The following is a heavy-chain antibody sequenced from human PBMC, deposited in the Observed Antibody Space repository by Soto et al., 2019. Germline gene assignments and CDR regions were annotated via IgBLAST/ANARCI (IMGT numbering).Heavy chain of an antibody. CDR3: AKVGIGSFSHKHHFEH. CDR2: IIPIFGTA. J-gene: IGHJ4*02. CDR1: GGTFSSYA. V-gene: IGHV1-69*13. Sequence: GASVKVSCKASGGTFSSYAISWVRQAPGQGLEWMGGIIPIFGTANYAQKFQGRVTITADESTSTAYMELSSLRSEDTAVYYCAKVGIGSFSHKHHFEHWGQGTQVTVSS. D-gene: IGHD2-2*03.